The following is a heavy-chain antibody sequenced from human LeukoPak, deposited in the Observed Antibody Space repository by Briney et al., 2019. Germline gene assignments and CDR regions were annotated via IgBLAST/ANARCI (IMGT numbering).Heavy chain of an antibody. CDR2: IYPGDSDT. J-gene: IGHJ4*02. V-gene: IGHV5-51*01. CDR1: GYSFTSYW. Sequence: GESLKISCKVSGYSFTSYWIGWVRQMPGKGLEWMGIIYPGDSDTRYSPSFQDQVTISADKSISSAYLQWSSLKASDTATYYCARPRDTGNDRYYFDYWGQGTLVTVSS. D-gene: IGHD5-12*01. CDR3: ARPRDTGNDRYYFDY.